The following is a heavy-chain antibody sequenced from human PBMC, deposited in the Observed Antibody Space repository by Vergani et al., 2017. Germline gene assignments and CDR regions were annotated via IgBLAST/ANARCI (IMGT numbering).Heavy chain of an antibody. J-gene: IGHJ6*03. Sequence: EVQLLESGGGLVQPGGSLRLSCAASGFTFSNFAMSWVRQAPGKGLEWVASIGLSGSDIYYADVVKGRFTISRNNSKNTVSVQMNTLRAEDTAIYYCVKGFPLMDYHYHYMEVWGKGTTVTVSS. CDR1: GFTFSNFA. D-gene: IGHD2-8*01. CDR3: VKGFPLMDYHYHYMEV. V-gene: IGHV3-23*01. CDR2: IGLSGSDI.